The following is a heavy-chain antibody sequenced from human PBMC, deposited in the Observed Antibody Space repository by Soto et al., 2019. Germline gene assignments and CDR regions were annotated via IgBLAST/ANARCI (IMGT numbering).Heavy chain of an antibody. CDR2: IIPIFGTA. Sequence: SVKVSCKASGGTFSSYAISWVRQAPGQGLEWMGGIIPIFGTANYAQKFQGRVTITADESTSTAYIELSSLRSEDTAVYYCAREDDTMVRGVITDYYYYGMDVWGQGTTVTVSS. CDR1: GGTFSSYA. CDR3: AREDDTMVRGVITDYYYYGMDV. J-gene: IGHJ6*02. V-gene: IGHV1-69*13. D-gene: IGHD3-10*01.